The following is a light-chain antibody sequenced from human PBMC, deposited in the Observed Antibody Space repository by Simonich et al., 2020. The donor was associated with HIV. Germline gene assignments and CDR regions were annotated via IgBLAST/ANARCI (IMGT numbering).Light chain of an antibody. Sequence: DIVMTQSPDSLAVSLGERATINCKSSQSVLYSSNNKNYLTWYQQKPGQPPKLLIYWASTLESGVPDRFRGSGSGTDFTLTISSLHAEDVAVYYCQQYYSTPNTFGQGTKLEIK. V-gene: IGKV4-1*01. CDR2: WAS. J-gene: IGKJ2*01. CDR1: QSVLYSSNNKNY. CDR3: QQYYSTPNT.